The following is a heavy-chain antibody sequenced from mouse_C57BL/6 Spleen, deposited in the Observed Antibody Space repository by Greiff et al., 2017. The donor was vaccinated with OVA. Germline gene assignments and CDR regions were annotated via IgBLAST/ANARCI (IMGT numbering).Heavy chain of an antibody. CDR2: IDPEDGDT. J-gene: IGHJ4*01. Sequence: VQLQQSGAELVKPGASVKLSCTASGFNIKDYYMHWVKQRTEQGLEWIGRIDPEDGDTKYAPKFQGKATITADTSSNTAYLQLSSLTSEDTAVYYCARSRLRRDYAMDYWGQGTSVTVSS. CDR3: ARSRLRRDYAMDY. CDR1: GFNIKDYY. V-gene: IGHV14-2*01. D-gene: IGHD2-4*01.